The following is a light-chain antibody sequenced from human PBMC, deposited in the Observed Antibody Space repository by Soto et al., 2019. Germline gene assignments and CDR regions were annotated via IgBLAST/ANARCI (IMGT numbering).Light chain of an antibody. CDR3: QESFSPLYT. CDR2: AAS. V-gene: IGKV1-39*01. CDR1: QTIHNY. Sequence: DIQLTQSPSSLSGSVGDRVTITCRASQTIHNYLNWYQQIPGKAPKLLIYAASNLRGGVPSRFSGGGSGTDFTLTINSLQPEDFATYYCQESFSPLYTFGQGTKVDSK. J-gene: IGKJ2*01.